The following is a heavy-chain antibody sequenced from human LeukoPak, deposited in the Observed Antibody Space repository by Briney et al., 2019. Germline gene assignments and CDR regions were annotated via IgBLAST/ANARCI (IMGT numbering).Heavy chain of an antibody. V-gene: IGHV4-59*01. CDR3: ARDRPDYDILTGYYNVLDAFDI. CDR1: GGSISSYY. D-gene: IGHD3-9*01. CDR2: IYYSGST. J-gene: IGHJ3*02. Sequence: SETLSLTCTVSGGSISSYYWSWIRQPPGKGLELIGYIYYSGSTNYNPSLKSRVTISVDTSKNQFSLKLSSVTAADTAVYYCARDRPDYDILTGYYNVLDAFDIWGQGTMVTVSS.